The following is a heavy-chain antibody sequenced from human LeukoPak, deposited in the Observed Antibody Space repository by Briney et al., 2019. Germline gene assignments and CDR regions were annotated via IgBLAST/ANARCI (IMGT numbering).Heavy chain of an antibody. CDR1: GFPFSSYA. D-gene: IGHD2-15*01. CDR3: ATVHCSGGSCYAGSYYGMDV. V-gene: IGHV3-48*02. CDR2: LSPSSTTI. J-gene: IGHJ6*02. Sequence: GGSLRLSCAASGFPFSSYAMHWVRQAPGKGLEWLSYLSPSSTTIYYADSVKGRFTISRDNAKNSLYLQMNSLRDEDTAVYYCATVHCSGGSCYAGSYYGMDVWGQGTTVTVSS.